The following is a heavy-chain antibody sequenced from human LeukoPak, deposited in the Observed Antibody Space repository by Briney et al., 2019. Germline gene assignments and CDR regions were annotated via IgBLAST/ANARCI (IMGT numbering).Heavy chain of an antibody. Sequence: KASETLSLTCAVSGGSLSGGFTWCWIRQPLGKGLEWIGFIYHSGSTYYNPSLKSRVTISIDTSKNQVSLNLTSVTAADTAMYFCARGDYGGLGAWGQGILVTVSS. CDR3: ARGDYGGLGA. V-gene: IGHV4-30-2*01. CDR1: GGSLSGGFT. D-gene: IGHD4-23*01. J-gene: IGHJ5*02. CDR2: IYHSGST.